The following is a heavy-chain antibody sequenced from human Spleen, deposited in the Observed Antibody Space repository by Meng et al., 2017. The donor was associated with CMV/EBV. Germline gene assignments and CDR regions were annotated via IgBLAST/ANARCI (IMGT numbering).Heavy chain of an antibody. CDR1: GFTFSSYE. J-gene: IGHJ4*02. CDR2: IKEDGSER. Sequence: GESLKISCAASGFTFSSYEMNWVRQAPGKGLQWVANIKEDGSERNYLDSVKGRFTISRDNANNLLYLEMNSLRAEDTAMYYCARAGLGYCSVTSCYNDYWGQGTLVTVSS. V-gene: IGHV3-7*01. CDR3: ARAGLGYCSVTSCYNDY. D-gene: IGHD2-2*02.